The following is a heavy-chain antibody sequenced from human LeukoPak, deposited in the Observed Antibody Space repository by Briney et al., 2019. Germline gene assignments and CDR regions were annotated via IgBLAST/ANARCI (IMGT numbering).Heavy chain of an antibody. Sequence: GGSLRLSCAASGFTVSNNYMSWVRQAPGKGLEWVSAISGSGASTYYADSVKDRFTLSRDDSKNTLYLQMNSLRAEDTAVYYCAKSRSSSSTSCYNYWGQGTLVTVSS. D-gene: IGHD2-2*02. J-gene: IGHJ4*02. CDR2: ISGSGAST. CDR3: AKSRSSSSTSCYNY. CDR1: GFTVSNNY. V-gene: IGHV3-23*01.